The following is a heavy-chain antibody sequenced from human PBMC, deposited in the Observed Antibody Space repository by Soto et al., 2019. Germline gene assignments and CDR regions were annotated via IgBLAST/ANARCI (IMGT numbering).Heavy chain of an antibody. CDR3: AKDRVATVTEYYDS. Sequence: EVQLLESGGGLVRPGGSVRLSCAASGFTFGDYAMTWVRQAPGKGLEWVSAVSGAGVRTYYADSVRGRFTISRDNSKNLLYLEMSSLRAEDTAIYFCAKDRVATVTEYYDSWGQGTLVTVSA. CDR2: VSGAGVRT. D-gene: IGHD4-17*01. J-gene: IGHJ4*02. CDR1: GFTFGDYA. V-gene: IGHV3-23*01.